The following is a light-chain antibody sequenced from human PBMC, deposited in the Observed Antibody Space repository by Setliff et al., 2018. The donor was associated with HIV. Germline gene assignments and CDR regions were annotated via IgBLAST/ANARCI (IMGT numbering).Light chain of an antibody. V-gene: IGLV2-23*02. Sequence: QSVLTQPASVSGSPGQSITISCTGTGTDVGLYNLVSWYQQRPGKAPKLILYEVSKWPSGVSDRFSGFKSGNTASLTISELRAEDEADYYCFSYAGSSIGVFGGGTKVTVL. J-gene: IGLJ3*02. CDR1: GTDVGLYNL. CDR2: EVS. CDR3: FSYAGSSIGV.